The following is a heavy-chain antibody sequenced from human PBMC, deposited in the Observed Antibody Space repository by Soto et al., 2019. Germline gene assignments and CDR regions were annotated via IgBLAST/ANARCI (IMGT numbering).Heavy chain of an antibody. CDR3: TRDSEAGTKGRWFDP. V-gene: IGHV3-15*01. D-gene: IGHD6-19*01. CDR1: GFTFSNAW. CDR2: IKSKTDGGTT. Sequence: PGGSLRLSCAASGFTFSNAWMSWVRQAPGKGLEWVGRIKSKTDGGTTDYAAPVKGRFTISRDNSKNTLYLQMNSLRAEDTAVYYCTRDSEAGTKGRWFDPWGQGTLVTVSS. J-gene: IGHJ5*02.